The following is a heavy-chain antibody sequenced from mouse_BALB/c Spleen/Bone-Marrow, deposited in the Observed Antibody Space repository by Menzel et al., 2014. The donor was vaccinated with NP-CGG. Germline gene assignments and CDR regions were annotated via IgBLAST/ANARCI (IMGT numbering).Heavy chain of an antibody. J-gene: IGHJ3*01. CDR3: DRSPGQVNF. V-gene: IGHV14-3*02. CDR1: GFNIKDAY. Sequence: VQLQQPGAELVKPGASVKLSCTASGFNIKDAYVHRVRQRPEQRLEWIGRIAPANGNTEYDPKFQGKATITADTSSNTAYLQLRSLTSEDTAGYYCDRSPGQVNFWGQGTLVTVSA. CDR2: IAPANGNT. D-gene: IGHD3-3*01.